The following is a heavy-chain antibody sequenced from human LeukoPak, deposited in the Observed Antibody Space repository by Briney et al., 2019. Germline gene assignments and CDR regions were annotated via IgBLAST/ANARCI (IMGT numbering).Heavy chain of an antibody. CDR3: ARDDYDSSGYSSAEYFQH. CDR2: IIPILGIA. V-gene: IGHV1-69*04. CDR1: GVTFSSYA. D-gene: IGHD3-22*01. Sequence: EASVKVSCKASGVTFSSYAISWVRQAPGQGLEWMGRIIPILGIANYAQKFQGRVTITADKSTSTAYMELSSLRSEDTAVYYCARDDYDSSGYSSAEYFQHWGQGTLVTVSS. J-gene: IGHJ1*01.